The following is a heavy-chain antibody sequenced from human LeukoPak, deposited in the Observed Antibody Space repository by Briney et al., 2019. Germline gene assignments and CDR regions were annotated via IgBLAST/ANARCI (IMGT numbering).Heavy chain of an antibody. Sequence: GGSLRHSCAASGFTFRSYAMNWVRQAPGKGLEWVSVISDTGGSTYYAASVKGRFTISRDNSKNTLYLQMNSLRAEDTAVYYCAKTYYSDSFDYWGQGTLVTVSS. CDR3: AKTYYSDSFDY. D-gene: IGHD3-22*01. J-gene: IGHJ4*02. CDR2: ISDTGGST. CDR1: GFTFRSYA. V-gene: IGHV3-23*01.